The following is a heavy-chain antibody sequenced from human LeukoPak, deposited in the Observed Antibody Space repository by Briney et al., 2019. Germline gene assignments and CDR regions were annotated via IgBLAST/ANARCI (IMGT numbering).Heavy chain of an antibody. CDR3: ARGRPDYDFWSGYYGSPNWFDP. CDR2: INHSGST. CDR1: GGSISTYY. J-gene: IGHJ5*02. D-gene: IGHD3-3*01. V-gene: IGHV4-34*01. Sequence: SETLFLTCTVSGGSISTYYWSWIRQPPGKGLEWIGEINHSGSTNYNPSLKSRVTISVDTSKNQFSLKLSSVTAADTAVYYCARGRPDYDFWSGYYGSPNWFDPWGQGTLVTVSS.